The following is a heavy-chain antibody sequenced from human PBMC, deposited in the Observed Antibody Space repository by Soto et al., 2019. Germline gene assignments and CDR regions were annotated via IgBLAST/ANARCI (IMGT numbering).Heavy chain of an antibody. Sequence: GGSVKVSCKASGYTFTSYGISWVRQAPGQGLEWMGWISAYNGNTNYAQKLQGRVTMTTDTSTSTAYMELRSLRSDDTAVYYCAGEVYDFWSGYYSDYYGMAVWGQGTTVTVSS. D-gene: IGHD3-3*01. V-gene: IGHV1-18*01. CDR3: AGEVYDFWSGYYSDYYGMAV. J-gene: IGHJ6*02. CDR1: GYTFTSYG. CDR2: ISAYNGNT.